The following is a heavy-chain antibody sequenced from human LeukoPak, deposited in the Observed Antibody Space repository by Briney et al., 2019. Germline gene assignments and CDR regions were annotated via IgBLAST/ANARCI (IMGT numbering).Heavy chain of an antibody. J-gene: IGHJ4*02. CDR1: GGPISTPY. V-gene: IGHV4-59*08. CDR2: LDRSGTT. CDR3: ARLYCYAGSCYAGLDH. D-gene: IGHD3-22*01. Sequence: TSQTLSLTCTVSGGPISTPYWGWIRQPPGEGLEWIGYLDRSGTTNCNPSLKSRVTISVDTSKNQFSLKLTSVTAADTAVYYCARLYCYAGSCYAGLDHWGQGTLVTVSS.